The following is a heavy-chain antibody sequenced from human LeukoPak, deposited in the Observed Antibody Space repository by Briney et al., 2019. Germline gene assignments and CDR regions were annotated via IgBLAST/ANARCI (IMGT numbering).Heavy chain of an antibody. CDR3: ARSPGILVGATMLFDY. V-gene: IGHV1-46*01. CDR2: INPSGGST. J-gene: IGHJ4*02. D-gene: IGHD1-26*01. CDR1: GYTFTSYY. Sequence: ASVKVSRKASGYTFTSYYMHWVRQAPGQGLEWMGIINPSGGSTSYAQKFQGRVTMTRDTSTSTVYMELSSLRSEDTAVYYCARSPGILVGATMLFDYWGQGTLVTVSS.